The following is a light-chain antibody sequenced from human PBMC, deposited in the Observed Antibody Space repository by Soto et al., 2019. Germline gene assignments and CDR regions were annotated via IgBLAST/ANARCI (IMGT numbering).Light chain of an antibody. CDR3: SSYTSRSTLYV. Sequence: QSVLTQPASVSGSPGQSMTVSCTGTSSDIGGYNYVSWYQQHPGKAPKLMVYEVTNRPSGVSDRFSGSKSGNTASLTISGLQADDEGYYYCSSYTSRSTLYVFGTGTKATVL. CDR1: SSDIGGYNY. V-gene: IGLV2-14*01. J-gene: IGLJ1*01. CDR2: EVT.